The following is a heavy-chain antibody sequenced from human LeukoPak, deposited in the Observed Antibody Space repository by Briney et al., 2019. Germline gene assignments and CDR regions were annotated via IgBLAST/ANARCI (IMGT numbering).Heavy chain of an antibody. CDR2: MSYVGSNN. V-gene: IGHV3-30*04. D-gene: IGHD6-25*01. CDR1: GFTFDSYS. CDR3: ARLDPDAGNSQGGQRLRLPNYYYYTMDA. J-gene: IGHJ6*01. Sequence: RSLSPSCAVSGFTFDSYSMHWVRHAPGKGLEWLAVMSYVGSNNYYRDSVKGRSTTHRDNPKNTLYLQMTSLRTADTAVYDRARLDPDAGNSQGGQRLRLPNYYYYTMDACGQGTTVTVSS.